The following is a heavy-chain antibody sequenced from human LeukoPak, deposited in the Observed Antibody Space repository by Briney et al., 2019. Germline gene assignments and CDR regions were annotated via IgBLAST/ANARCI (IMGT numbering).Heavy chain of an antibody. CDR1: GFTFSSYA. CDR2: ISGSGGST. D-gene: IGHD2-2*01. V-gene: IGHV3-23*01. J-gene: IGHJ4*02. CDR3: AKGPCSSTSRYPYYFDY. Sequence: PGGSLRLSCAASGFTFSSYAMSWVRQAPGKGLEWVSAISGSGGSTYYADSVKGRFTISRDNSKNTLYLQMNSLRAEDTAVYYCAKGPCSSTSRYPYYFDYWGQGTLVTVSS.